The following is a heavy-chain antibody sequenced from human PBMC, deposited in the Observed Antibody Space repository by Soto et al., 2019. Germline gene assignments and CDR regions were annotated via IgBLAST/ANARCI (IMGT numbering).Heavy chain of an antibody. Sequence: SETLSLTCSVYGGSISSVSYYWSWIRQHPGKGLEWIGYIYYSGSTYYNPSLKSRLTISVDTTKNQFPLKLGSVTAADTAVYYYARELRGRADTSDYFHYWGQVTMVTVSS. J-gene: IGHJ4*02. V-gene: IGHV4-31*03. CDR3: ARELRGRADTSDYFHY. CDR1: GGSISSVSYY. CDR2: IYYSGST. D-gene: IGHD3-22*01.